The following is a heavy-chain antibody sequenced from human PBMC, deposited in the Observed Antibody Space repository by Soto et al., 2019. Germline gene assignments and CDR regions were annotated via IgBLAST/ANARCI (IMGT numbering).Heavy chain of an antibody. V-gene: IGHV3-9*01. Sequence: PGGSLRLSCAASGFTFDYYAMHWVRQAPGKGLEWVSGISWNSGSIGYADSVKGRFTISRDNAKNSLYLQMNSLRAEDTALYYCAKGSYYYDSSGYYSEWGQGTLVTVSS. J-gene: IGHJ4*02. CDR3: AKGSYYYDSSGYYSE. D-gene: IGHD3-22*01. CDR1: GFTFDYYA. CDR2: ISWNSGSI.